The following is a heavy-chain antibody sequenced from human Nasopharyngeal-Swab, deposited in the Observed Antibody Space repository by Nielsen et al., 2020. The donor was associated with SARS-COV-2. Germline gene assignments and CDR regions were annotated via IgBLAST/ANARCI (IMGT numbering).Heavy chain of an antibody. D-gene: IGHD3-10*01. Sequence: KVSCKASGYTFTSYWIGWVRQMPGKGLEWMGIIYPGDSDTRYSPSFQGQVTISADKSISTAYLQWSSLKASDTAMYYCARSTRGDFDYWGQGTLVTVSS. CDR3: ARSTRGDFDY. J-gene: IGHJ4*02. CDR1: GYTFTSYW. V-gene: IGHV5-51*01. CDR2: IYPGDSDT.